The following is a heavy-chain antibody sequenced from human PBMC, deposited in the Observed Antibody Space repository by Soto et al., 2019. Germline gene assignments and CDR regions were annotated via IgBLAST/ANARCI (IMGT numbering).Heavy chain of an antibody. D-gene: IGHD3-10*01. CDR1: GFTFSNAW. J-gene: IGHJ6*01. Sequence: EVQLVESGGGLVKPGGSLRLSCAASGFTFSNAWMSWVRQAPGKGLEWVGRIKSKTDGGTTDYAAPVKGRFTISRDDSTNTLYLIMNSLKTEDTAVYYCTTDLLVWFGESDPYYYYGMDVW. CDR3: TTDLLVWFGESDPYYYYGMDV. V-gene: IGHV3-15*01. CDR2: IKSKTDGGTT.